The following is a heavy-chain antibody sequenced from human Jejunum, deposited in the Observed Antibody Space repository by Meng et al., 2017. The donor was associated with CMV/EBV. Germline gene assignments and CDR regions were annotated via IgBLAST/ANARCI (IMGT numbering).Heavy chain of an antibody. CDR1: GFSFSDYY. CDR2: SRNKANNYIT. J-gene: IGHJ4*02. D-gene: IGHD1-26*01. CDR3: ATDISGSRQGY. V-gene: IGHV3-72*01. Sequence: EVELVGAGGGLVEPGGCLRLSRAASGFSFSDYYMDWVRQAPGKGLEWMGSSRNKANNYITDYAASVKGRFSISRDDSKNSLFLQINSLKTEDTAMYYCATDISGSRQGYRGQGTLVTVSS.